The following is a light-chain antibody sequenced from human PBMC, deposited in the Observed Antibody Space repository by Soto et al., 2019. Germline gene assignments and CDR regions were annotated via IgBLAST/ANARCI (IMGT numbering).Light chain of an antibody. CDR3: SSYVGSSSSLYVV. J-gene: IGLJ2*01. CDR1: SSDIGAYDF. CDR2: DVT. Sequence: QSALTQPPSASGSPGQSVTISCTGTSSDIGAYDFVSWYQQHPGKAPKLIIYDVTTRPSGVPDRFSGSKSANTASLTLSGLQADDEAEYYCSSYVGSSSSLYVVFGGGTKLTVL. V-gene: IGLV2-8*01.